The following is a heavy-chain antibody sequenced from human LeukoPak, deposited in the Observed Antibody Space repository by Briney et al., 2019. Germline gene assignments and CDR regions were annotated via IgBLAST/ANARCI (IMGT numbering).Heavy chain of an antibody. CDR3: AKSHHVTAIDY. CDR1: GFTFSHYG. J-gene: IGHJ4*02. CDR2: ISGSGGST. D-gene: IGHD2-21*02. V-gene: IGHV3-23*01. Sequence: PGGSLRLSCAASGFTFSHYGMTWVRQAPGKGLEWVSAISGSGGSTYYAGSVKGRFTISRDNSKNTLYLQMNSLRADDTAVYYCAKSHHVTAIDYWGQGTLVTASS.